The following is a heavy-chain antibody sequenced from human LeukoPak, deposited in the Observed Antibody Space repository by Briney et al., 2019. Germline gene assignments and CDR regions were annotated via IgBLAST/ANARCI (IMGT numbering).Heavy chain of an antibody. J-gene: IGHJ6*02. CDR3: ARSTGYSNYYYCGMDV. CDR1: GYTFTSYG. V-gene: IGHV1-18*01. CDR2: ISAYNGNT. Sequence: GASVKVSCKASGYTFTSYGISWVRQAPGQGLEWMGWISAYNGNTNYAQKLQGRVTMTTDTSTSTAYMELRSLRSDDTAVYYCARSTGYSNYYYCGMDVWGQGTTVTVSS. D-gene: IGHD2-21*01.